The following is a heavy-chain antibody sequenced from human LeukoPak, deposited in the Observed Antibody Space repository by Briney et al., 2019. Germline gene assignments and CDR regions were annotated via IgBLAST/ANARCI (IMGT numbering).Heavy chain of an antibody. D-gene: IGHD5-12*01. CDR1: GYTFTSYG. CDR3: ARDLVATGSVGGY. Sequence: ASVKVSCKASGYTFTSYGISWVRQAPGQGLERMGWISAYNGNTNYAQKLQGRVTMTTDTSTSTAYVELRSLRSDDTAVYYCARDLVATGSVGGYWGQGTLVTVSS. V-gene: IGHV1-18*01. J-gene: IGHJ4*02. CDR2: ISAYNGNT.